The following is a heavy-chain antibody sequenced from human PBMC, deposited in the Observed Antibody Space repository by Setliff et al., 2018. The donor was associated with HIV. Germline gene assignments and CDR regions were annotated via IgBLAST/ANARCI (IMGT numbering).Heavy chain of an antibody. CDR1: GYTFTGYH. Sequence: ASVKVSCKASGYTFTGYHLHWVRQAPGQGLEWMGRINPNNGGTNYAQEFQGRVTMIRDTSITTAYMELSRLTSDDTAVYYCARDRAPIIAVPGTRGFDDWGQGTLVTVSS. CDR2: INPNNGGT. CDR3: ARDRAPIIAVPGTRGFDD. D-gene: IGHD6-19*01. J-gene: IGHJ4*02. V-gene: IGHV1-2*06.